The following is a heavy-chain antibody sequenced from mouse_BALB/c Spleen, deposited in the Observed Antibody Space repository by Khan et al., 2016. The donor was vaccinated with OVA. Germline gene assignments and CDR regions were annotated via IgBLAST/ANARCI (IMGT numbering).Heavy chain of an antibody. D-gene: IGHD2-4*01. J-gene: IGHJ3*01. Sequence: VQLKQSGPGLVQPSQSLSITCTVSGFSLTNYSVHWVRQPPGKGLEWLGVIRSAGSRDYNAAFISRLTISKDNSRSQVYFIMNSLQPNDTAIYYCARRGYDYGRGALFAYWGQGTLVTVSA. V-gene: IGHV2-2*02. CDR1: GFSLTNYS. CDR2: IRSAGSR. CDR3: ARRGYDYGRGALFAY.